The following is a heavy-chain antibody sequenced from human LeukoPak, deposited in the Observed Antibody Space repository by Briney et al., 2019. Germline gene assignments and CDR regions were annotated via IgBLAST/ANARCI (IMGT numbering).Heavy chain of an antibody. J-gene: IGHJ4*02. Sequence: GGSLRLSCAASGFTFSSYAMSWVRQAPGKGLEWVSAISGSGGSTYYADSVKGRFTISRDNSKNTLYLQMNSLRAEDTAVYYCARTDLVVTAIRDYWGQGTLVTVSS. D-gene: IGHD2-21*02. CDR2: ISGSGGST. CDR3: ARTDLVVTAIRDY. V-gene: IGHV3-23*01. CDR1: GFTFSSYA.